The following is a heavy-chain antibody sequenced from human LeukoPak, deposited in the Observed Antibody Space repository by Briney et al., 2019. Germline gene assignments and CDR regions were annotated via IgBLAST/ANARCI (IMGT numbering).Heavy chain of an antibody. CDR2: IYHSGST. CDR1: GGSISSGGYY. D-gene: IGHD2-15*01. J-gene: IGHJ4*02. Sequence: PSQTLSLTCTVSGGSISSGGYYWSWIRQPPGKGLEWIGYIYHSGSTYYNPSLKSRVTISVDRSKNQFSLKLSSVTAADTAVYYCARGGAVDPLGIVGLDYWGQGTLVTVSS. V-gene: IGHV4-30-2*01. CDR3: ARGGAVDPLGIVGLDY.